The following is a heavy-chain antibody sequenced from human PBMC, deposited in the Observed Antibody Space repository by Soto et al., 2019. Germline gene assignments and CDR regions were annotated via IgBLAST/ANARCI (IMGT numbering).Heavy chain of an antibody. D-gene: IGHD2-15*01. Sequence: QVQLQESGPGLVKPSETLSLTCAVSGDSISSYYCMWIRQPPGKGLESIGYLYDGRSAHYNPSLKSRFTLSVDTSTNQCSLTLSSMTAADTAVYYCALRSMAVVQEYWGQGTLVPGSS. CDR1: GDSISSYY. V-gene: IGHV4-59*01. CDR3: ALRSMAVVQEY. CDR2: LYDGRSA. J-gene: IGHJ4*02.